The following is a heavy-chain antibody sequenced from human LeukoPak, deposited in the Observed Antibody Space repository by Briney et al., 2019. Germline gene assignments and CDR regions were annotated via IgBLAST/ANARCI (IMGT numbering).Heavy chain of an antibody. D-gene: IGHD3-10*01. J-gene: IGHJ4*02. Sequence: SETLSLTCSVSGGSISSSNYLWVWIRQPPGKGPEWIASMYYRGSTYYNPSLESRVTISVDTSKNQFSLKLTSVTAADTAVYFCARSLSGSGSYASDYWAREPWSPSPQ. CDR1: GGSISSSNYL. CDR3: ARSLSGSGSYASDY. V-gene: IGHV4-39*01. CDR2: MYYRGST.